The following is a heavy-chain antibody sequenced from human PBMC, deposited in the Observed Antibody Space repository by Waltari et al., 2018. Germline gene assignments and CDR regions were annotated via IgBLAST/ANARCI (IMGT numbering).Heavy chain of an antibody. D-gene: IGHD3-22*01. Sequence: HLQESGPGLVKTSETLSLTCTVPGGSMRSYPWGWIRQAPVKGLGWFGYVYHSGGTDYKPSLKSRVTMSVDSSKSQFSLNLTSVTAADTAVYYCASDSSGYNFPFDYWGQGILVTVSS. CDR2: VYHSGGT. CDR3: ASDSSGYNFPFDY. J-gene: IGHJ4*02. V-gene: IGHV4-59*01. CDR1: GGSMRSYP.